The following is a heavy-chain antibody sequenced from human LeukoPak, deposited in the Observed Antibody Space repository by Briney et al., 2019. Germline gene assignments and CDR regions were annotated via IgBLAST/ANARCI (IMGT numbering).Heavy chain of an antibody. CDR1: GFIFSNYG. J-gene: IGHJ4*02. V-gene: IGHV3-30*02. Sequence: GGSLRLSCTTSGFIFSNYGMHWVRQAPGKGLERVSFIRHDGSNKYYADSVKGRCTISRDNSKKTVYVQVNSLRAEDTAVYYWAKGRWLQGYFDYWGQGTLVTVSS. D-gene: IGHD5-24*01. CDR3: AKGRWLQGYFDY. CDR2: IRHDGSNK.